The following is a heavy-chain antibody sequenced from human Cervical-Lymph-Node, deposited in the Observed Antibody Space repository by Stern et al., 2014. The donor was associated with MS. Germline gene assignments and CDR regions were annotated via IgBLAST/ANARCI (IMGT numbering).Heavy chain of an antibody. J-gene: IGHJ4*02. CDR1: GFSLTTRGVG. V-gene: IGHV2-5*02. D-gene: IGHD3-22*01. CDR3: AHTRWANGSGFSSFDY. Sequence: QITLKESGPTLVKPTQTLTLTCSFSGFSLTTRGVGVGWIRQPPGKALEWLALIYWDDDKRFSTSLKNRISVTTDTSKNQVALSLTNADPVDTATYYCAHTRWANGSGFSSFDYWGRGSLVAVSS. CDR2: IYWDDDK.